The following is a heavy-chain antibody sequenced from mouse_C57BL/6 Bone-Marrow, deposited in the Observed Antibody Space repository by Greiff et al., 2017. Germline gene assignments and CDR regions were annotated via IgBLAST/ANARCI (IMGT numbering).Heavy chain of an antibody. CDR2: IDPSDSET. CDR1: GYTFTSYW. J-gene: IGHJ2*01. V-gene: IGHV1-52*01. Sequence: QVQLKQPGAELVRPGSSVKLSCKASGYTFTSYWMHWVKQRPIQGLEWIGNIDPSDSETHYNQKFKDKATLTVDKSSSTAYMQRSSLTSEDSAVYYCARGWLLRGYWGQGTTLTVSS. D-gene: IGHD2-3*01. CDR3: ARGWLLRGY.